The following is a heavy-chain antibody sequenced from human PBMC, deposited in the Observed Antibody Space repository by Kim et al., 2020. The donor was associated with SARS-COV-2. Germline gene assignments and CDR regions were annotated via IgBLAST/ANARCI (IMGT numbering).Heavy chain of an antibody. J-gene: IGHJ5*02. CDR1: GGSISSSNW. CDR3: ARAIAAAVRRWFDP. CDR2: IYHSGST. D-gene: IGHD6-13*01. Sequence: SETLSLTCAVSGGSISSSNWWSWVRQPPGKGLEWIGEIYHSGSTNYNPSLKSRVTISVDKSKNQFSLKLSSVTAADTAVYYCARAIAAAVRRWFDPWGQGTLVTVSS. V-gene: IGHV4-4*02.